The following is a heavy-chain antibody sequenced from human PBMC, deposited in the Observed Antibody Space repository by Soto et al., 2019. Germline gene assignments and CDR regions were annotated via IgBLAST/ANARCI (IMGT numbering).Heavy chain of an antibody. J-gene: IGHJ4*02. CDR2: IYYSGST. V-gene: IGHV4-30-4*01. D-gene: IGHD4-17*01. Sequence: SETLSLTCTVSGGSISSGDYYWSWIRQPPGKGLEWIGYIYYSGSTYYNPSLKSRVTISVDTSKNQFSLRLSSVTAADTAVYYCARVDDYGDYDYFDYWGQGILVTVSS. CDR1: GGSISSGDYY. CDR3: ARVDDYGDYDYFDY.